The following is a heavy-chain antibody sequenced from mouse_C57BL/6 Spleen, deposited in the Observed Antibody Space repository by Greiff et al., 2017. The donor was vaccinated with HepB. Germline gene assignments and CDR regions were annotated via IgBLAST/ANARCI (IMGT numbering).Heavy chain of an antibody. V-gene: IGHV6-3*01. D-gene: IGHD4-1*01. CDR1: GFTFSNYW. Sequence: EVKLEESGGGLVQPGGSMKLSCVASGFTFSNYWMNWVRQSPEKGLEWVAQIRLKSDNYATHYAESVKGRFTISRDDSKSSVYLQMNNLRAEDTGIYYCTEDWAWFAYWGQGTLVTVSA. J-gene: IGHJ3*01. CDR3: TEDWAWFAY. CDR2: IRLKSDNYAT.